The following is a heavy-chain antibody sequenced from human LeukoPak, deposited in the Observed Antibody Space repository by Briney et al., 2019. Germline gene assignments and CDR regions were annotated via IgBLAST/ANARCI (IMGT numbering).Heavy chain of an antibody. J-gene: IGHJ4*02. D-gene: IGHD3-10*01. Sequence: PGTSLRLSCAASGFTFSSYDMHWVRQAPGKGLEWVSSISSSSSYIYYADSVKGRFTISRDNAKNSLYLQMNSLRAEDTAVYYCARDPPQDGSGSYDYWGQGSLVTVSS. CDR2: ISSSSSYI. V-gene: IGHV3-21*04. CDR3: ARDPPQDGSGSYDY. CDR1: GFTFSSYD.